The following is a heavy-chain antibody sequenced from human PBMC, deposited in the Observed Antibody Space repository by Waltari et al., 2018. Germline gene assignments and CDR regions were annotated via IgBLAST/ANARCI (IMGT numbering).Heavy chain of an antibody. Sequence: QVQLVQSGAEVKKPGASVKVSCKASGYTFTSYYMHWVRQAPGQGLEWMGIINPSGVSTSYAQKFQGRVTMTRDTSTITVYMELSSLRSEDTAVYYCAREGGQQLVPYYFDYLGQGTLVTVSS. D-gene: IGHD6-13*01. J-gene: IGHJ4*02. CDR1: GYTFTSYY. V-gene: IGHV1-46*03. CDR2: INPSGVST. CDR3: AREGGQQLVPYYFDY.